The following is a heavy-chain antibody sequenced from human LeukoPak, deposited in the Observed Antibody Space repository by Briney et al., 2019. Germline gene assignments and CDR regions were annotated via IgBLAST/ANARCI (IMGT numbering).Heavy chain of an antibody. V-gene: IGHV4-34*01. CDR1: GGSFSGYY. CDR2: INHSGST. Sequence: TSETLSLTCAVYGGSFSGYYWSWIRQPPGKGLEWIGEINHSGSTNYNPSLKSRFTISVDTSKNQFSLKLSSVTAADTAVCYCARGGYSYGPGTSRGKNWFDPWGQGTLVTVSS. J-gene: IGHJ5*02. D-gene: IGHD5-18*01. CDR3: ARGGYSYGPGTSRGKNWFDP.